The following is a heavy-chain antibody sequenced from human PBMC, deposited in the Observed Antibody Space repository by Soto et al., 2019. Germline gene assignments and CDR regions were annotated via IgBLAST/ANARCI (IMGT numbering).Heavy chain of an antibody. D-gene: IGHD2-15*01. Sequence: QVQLVESGGGVVQPGRSLRLSCAASGFTFSSYGMHWVRQAPGKGLEWVAVISYDGSDKYYADSVKGRFTIPRDNSNNTLYLRMVSLSAEDTAVYYCAQGVVVATTYFPHWGQGTLVTVSS. CDR2: ISYDGSDK. J-gene: IGHJ1*01. CDR3: AQGVVVATTYFPH. V-gene: IGHV3-30*18. CDR1: GFTFSSYG.